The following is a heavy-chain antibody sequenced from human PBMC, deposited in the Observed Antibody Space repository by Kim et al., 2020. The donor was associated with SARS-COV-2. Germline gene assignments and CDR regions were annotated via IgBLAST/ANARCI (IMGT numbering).Heavy chain of an antibody. V-gene: IGHV3-23*01. Sequence: GGSLRLSCAASGFTFSNHAMSWVRQAPGKGLEWASSLSGSGGSTYYADSVKGRFTISRDNSRNTLYLQMSSLRVEDTAVYYCAKGGGFGELLQPPDFWG. J-gene: IGHJ4*01. CDR3: AKGGGFGELLQPPDF. CDR1: GFTFSNHA. CDR2: LSGSGGST. D-gene: IGHD3-10*01.